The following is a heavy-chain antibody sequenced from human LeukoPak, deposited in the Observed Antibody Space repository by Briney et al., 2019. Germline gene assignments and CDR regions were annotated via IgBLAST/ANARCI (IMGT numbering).Heavy chain of an antibody. CDR3: ARDLGAHYRRTY. V-gene: IGHV3-48*03. D-gene: IGHD3-16*01. CDR2: ISSSGSTI. Sequence: TGGSLRLSCAASGFTFSSYEMNWVRQAPGKGLELVSYISSSGSTIYYADSVKGRFTISRDNAKNSLYLQMNSLRAEDTAVYYCARDLGAHYRRTYWGQGTLVTVSS. J-gene: IGHJ4*02. CDR1: GFTFSSYE.